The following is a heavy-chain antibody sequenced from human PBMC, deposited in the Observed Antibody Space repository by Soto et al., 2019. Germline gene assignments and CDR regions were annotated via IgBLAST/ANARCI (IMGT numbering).Heavy chain of an antibody. Sequence: GGSLRLSCAASGFTFSSYGMHWVRQAPGKGLEWVAVISYDGSNKYYADSVKGRFTISRDNSKNTLYLQMNSLRAEDTAVYYCAKTEGGFQLLEGFDYWGQGTLVTVSS. V-gene: IGHV3-30*18. CDR1: GFTFSSYG. D-gene: IGHD2-2*01. CDR3: AKTEGGFQLLEGFDY. CDR2: ISYDGSNK. J-gene: IGHJ4*02.